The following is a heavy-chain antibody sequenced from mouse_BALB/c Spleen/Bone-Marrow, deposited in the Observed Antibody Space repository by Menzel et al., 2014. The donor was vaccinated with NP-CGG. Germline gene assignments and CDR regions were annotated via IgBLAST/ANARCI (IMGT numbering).Heavy chain of an antibody. J-gene: IGHJ2*01. D-gene: IGHD1-1*02. CDR2: IHPGSGGT. CDR1: GFTFTDYD. CDR3: TREKGGDFDH. Sequence: QVQLQQSGAELVRPGASVKLSCKAFGFTFTDYDMHWVKQTPVHGLEWIGTIHPGSGGTAYNQKFKGKATLTADKSSSTAYRERSSLTSEDSAVYYSTREKGGDFDHWGQGPLSQTPQ. V-gene: IGHV1-15*01.